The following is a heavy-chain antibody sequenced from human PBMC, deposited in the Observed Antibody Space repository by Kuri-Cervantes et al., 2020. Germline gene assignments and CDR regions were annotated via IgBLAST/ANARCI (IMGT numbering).Heavy chain of an antibody. CDR3: ARDKSGSYHDAFDI. CDR2: IIAIFGTA. CDR1: GGTFRNYA. V-gene: IGHV1-69*05. D-gene: IGHD1-26*01. J-gene: IGHJ3*02. Sequence: SVKVSCKASGGTFRNYAISWVRQAPGQGLEWMGGIIAIFGTANYAQKFQGRVTITTDESTSTAYMELSSLRSEDTAVYYCARDKSGSYHDAFDIWGQGTMVTVSS.